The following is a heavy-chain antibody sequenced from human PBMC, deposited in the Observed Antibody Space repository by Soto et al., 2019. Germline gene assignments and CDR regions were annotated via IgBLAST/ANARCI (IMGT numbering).Heavy chain of an antibody. CDR1: GFTFSSYW. CDR2: INSDGSST. CDR3: ASHIVVVTATRSVDY. Sequence: EVQLVESGGGLVQPGGSLRLSFAASGFTFSSYWMHWVRQAPGKGLVWVSRINSDGSSTYYADSVKGRFTISRDNAKNTLYLQMNSLRAEDTAVYYCASHIVVVTATRSVDYWGQGTLVTVSS. V-gene: IGHV3-74*01. D-gene: IGHD2-21*02. J-gene: IGHJ4*02.